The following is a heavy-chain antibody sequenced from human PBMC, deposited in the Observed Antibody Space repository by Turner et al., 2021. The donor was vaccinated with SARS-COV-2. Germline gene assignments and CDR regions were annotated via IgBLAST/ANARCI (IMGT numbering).Heavy chain of an antibody. CDR2: IYYSGST. D-gene: IGHD4-17*01. CDR1: GGSISSSYYY. J-gene: IGHJ5*02. Sequence: LQLQESGPGLVKPSATLSLSCTVSGGSISSSYYYWGWIRQTPGKGLEWIGSIYYSGSTYYNPSLKSRVTISVDTSKNQFSLKLNSVTAADTAVYYCARHGPTSTTKAFDPWGQGTLVTVSS. CDR3: ARHGPTSTTKAFDP. V-gene: IGHV4-39*01.